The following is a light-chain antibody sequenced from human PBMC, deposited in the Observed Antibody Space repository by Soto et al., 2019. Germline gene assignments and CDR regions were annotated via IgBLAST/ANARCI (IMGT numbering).Light chain of an antibody. J-gene: IGLJ2*01. Sequence: QSVLTQAASVSGSPGQSITISCTGTSSDVGSYNLVSWYQQHPGKAPKLMIYEGSKRPSGVSNRFSGSKSGNTASLTISGLQAEDEADYYFCSYAGSVVFGGGTKLTVL. CDR1: SSDVGSYNL. CDR3: CSYAGSVV. CDR2: EGS. V-gene: IGLV2-23*01.